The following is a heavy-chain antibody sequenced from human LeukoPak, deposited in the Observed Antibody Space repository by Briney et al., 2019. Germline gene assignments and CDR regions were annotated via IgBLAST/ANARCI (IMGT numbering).Heavy chain of an antibody. CDR2: ISYDGSNK. J-gene: IGHJ4*02. CDR1: GFTFSSYA. CDR3: ARDLTPGIAVAGAFDY. V-gene: IGHV3-30-3*01. Sequence: GGSLRLSCAASGFTFSSYAMHWVRQAPGKGLEWVAVISYDGSNKYYADSVKGRFTISRDNSKSTLYLQMNSLRAEDTAVYYCARDLTPGIAVAGAFDYWGQGTLVTVSS. D-gene: IGHD6-19*01.